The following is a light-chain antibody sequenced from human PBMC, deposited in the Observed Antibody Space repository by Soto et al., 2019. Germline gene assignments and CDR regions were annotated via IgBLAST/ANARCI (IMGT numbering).Light chain of an antibody. CDR2: AAS. J-gene: IGKJ5*01. Sequence: DIQMTQSPSSLAASVGDRVTITCRASQGIGNGLSWFQQKPGKAPKLLIYAASTLQSGVPSRFSGSGSGTEFTLTISSLQSEDFATYYCLRHNDYPITFGQGTRLEIK. V-gene: IGKV1-17*01. CDR1: QGIGNG. CDR3: LRHNDYPIT.